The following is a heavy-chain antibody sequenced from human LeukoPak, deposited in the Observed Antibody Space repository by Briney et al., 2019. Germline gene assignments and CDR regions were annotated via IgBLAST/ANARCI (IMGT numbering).Heavy chain of an antibody. V-gene: IGHV3-30*18. Sequence: GWSLRLSCAASGFTFSNYDMHWVRQAPGKGLEWVAVISYDGSNKYYADSVKGRFTISRDNSKNTVYLQMNSLRAEDTAVYYCAKDREGTTFDNWGQGTLVTVSS. CDR3: AKDREGTTFDN. CDR2: ISYDGSNK. D-gene: IGHD1-7*01. CDR1: GFTFSNYD. J-gene: IGHJ4*02.